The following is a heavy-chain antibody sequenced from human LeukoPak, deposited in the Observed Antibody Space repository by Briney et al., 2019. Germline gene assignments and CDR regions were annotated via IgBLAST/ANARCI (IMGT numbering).Heavy chain of an antibody. D-gene: IGHD6-13*01. CDR1: GFTVSSNY. J-gene: IGHJ4*02. CDR3: ARAPGIAAAPWDY. CDR2: IYSGGST. V-gene: IGHV3-53*01. Sequence: GGSLRLFCAASGFTVSSNYMSWVRQAPGKGLEWVSVIYSGGSTYYADSVKGRFTISRDNSKNTLYLQMNSLRAEDTAVYYCARAPGIAAAPWDYWGQGTLVTVSS.